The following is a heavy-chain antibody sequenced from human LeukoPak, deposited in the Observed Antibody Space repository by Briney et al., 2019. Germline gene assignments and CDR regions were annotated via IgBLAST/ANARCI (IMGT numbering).Heavy chain of an antibody. CDR1: GGSISSSPYY. D-gene: IGHD3-10*01. CDR3: ARGRGMDV. Sequence: KTSETLSLTCTVSGGSISSSPYYWGWIRQPPGKGLEWIGTIYYSGSTNYNPSLKSRVTISVDTSKNQFSLKLTSVTAADTAVYYCARGRGMDVWGKGTTVTISS. CDR2: IYYSGST. V-gene: IGHV4-39*07. J-gene: IGHJ6*04.